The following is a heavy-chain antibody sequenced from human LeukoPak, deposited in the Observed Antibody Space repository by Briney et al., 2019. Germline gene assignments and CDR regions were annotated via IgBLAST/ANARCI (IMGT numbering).Heavy chain of an antibody. Sequence: SGGSLRLSCAASGFTFSSYAMGWVRQAPGKGLEWVSLVSGSGGGTYYADSVKGRFTISRDNSKNTLFLQMNSLRAEDTAIYYCAKRSCSSSGCYHLDYWGQGTPVTVSS. D-gene: IGHD2-2*01. J-gene: IGHJ4*02. CDR3: AKRSCSSSGCYHLDY. V-gene: IGHV3-23*01. CDR2: VSGSGGGT. CDR1: GFTFSSYA.